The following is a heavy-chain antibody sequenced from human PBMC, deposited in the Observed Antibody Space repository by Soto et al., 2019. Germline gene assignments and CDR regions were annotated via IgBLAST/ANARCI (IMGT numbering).Heavy chain of an antibody. J-gene: IGHJ4*02. D-gene: IGHD3-16*01. CDR1: GGSISSYY. Sequence: QVQLQESGPGLVKPSETLSLTCTVSGGSISSYYWSWIRQPPGKGLEWIGYIYYSGSTNYNPSLQSRVTISVDTSKDQFSLKLNSMTAADTAVYYCARHNYGWGSTYFDYWGQGTLVTVSS. CDR2: IYYSGST. V-gene: IGHV4-59*08. CDR3: ARHNYGWGSTYFDY.